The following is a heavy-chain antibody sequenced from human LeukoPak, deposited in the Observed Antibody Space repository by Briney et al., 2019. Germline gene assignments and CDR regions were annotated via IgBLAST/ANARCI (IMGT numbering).Heavy chain of an antibody. D-gene: IGHD2-2*01. CDR2: ISAYNGNT. J-gene: IGHJ4*02. Sequence: ASVKVSCKASGYTFTSYGIIWVRQAPGQGLEWMGWISAYNGNTNYAQKLQGRVTMTKDTSTSTVYMELSSLRSEDTAVYYCARGYCSSTSCYGDFDYWGQGTLVTVSS. CDR3: ARGYCSSTSCYGDFDY. V-gene: IGHV1-18*01. CDR1: GYTFTSYG.